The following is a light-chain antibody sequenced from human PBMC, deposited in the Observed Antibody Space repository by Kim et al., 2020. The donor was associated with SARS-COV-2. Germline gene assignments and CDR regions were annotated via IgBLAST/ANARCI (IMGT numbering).Light chain of an antibody. Sequence: LSPGERATLSCRASQSVSSYLAWYQQKPGKAPRLLIYDTFNRATGIPARFSGSGSGTDFTLTISSLEPEDFAVYYCQQRSDWPRTFGHGTKVDIK. CDR2: DTF. CDR3: QQRSDWPRT. J-gene: IGKJ1*01. V-gene: IGKV3-11*01. CDR1: QSVSSY.